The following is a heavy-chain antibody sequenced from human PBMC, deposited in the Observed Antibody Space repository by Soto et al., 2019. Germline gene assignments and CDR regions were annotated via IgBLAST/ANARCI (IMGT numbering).Heavy chain of an antibody. Sequence: EVQLLESGGDLVQPGGSLRLSCAASGFTFSSYAMSWVRQAPGKGLDWVSAISGSGDSTYYADSVKGRFTISRDNSKNTLYLQRNSLRAEDTAVYYCAKAAVYSSSWYVNWGQGTMVTVAS. D-gene: IGHD6-13*01. V-gene: IGHV3-23*01. CDR3: AKAAVYSSSWYVN. J-gene: IGHJ3*01. CDR1: GFTFSSYA. CDR2: ISGSGDST.